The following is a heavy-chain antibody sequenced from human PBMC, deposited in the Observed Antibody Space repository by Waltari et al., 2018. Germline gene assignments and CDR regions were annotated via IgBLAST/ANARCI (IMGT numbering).Heavy chain of an antibody. J-gene: IGHJ4*02. D-gene: IGHD3-22*01. Sequence: QVQLVESGGGVVQPGRSLTLSCAASEFTFSTYGMHWVRQAPGRGLEWVAFIPNDGRNKFYADSVKGRFTISRDNSENTLYLQMNSLRAEDTAVYYCASDFSVSYGSSGYGFDYWGQGTLVTVSS. CDR1: EFTFSTYG. CDR3: ASDFSVSYGSSGYGFDY. CDR2: IPNDGRNK. V-gene: IGHV3-33*05.